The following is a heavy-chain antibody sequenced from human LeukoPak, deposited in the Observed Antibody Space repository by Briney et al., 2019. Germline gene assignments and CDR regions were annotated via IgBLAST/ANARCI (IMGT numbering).Heavy chain of an antibody. D-gene: IGHD6-13*01. Sequence: GSLRLSCAASGFTFSSYAMTWVRQPPGKGLEWIGEINHSGSTNYNPSLKSRVTISVDTSKNQFSLKLSSVTAADTAVYYCASRPAAAGGWFDPWGQGTLVTVSS. V-gene: IGHV4-34*01. CDR1: GFTFSSYA. CDR2: INHSGST. CDR3: ASRPAAAGGWFDP. J-gene: IGHJ5*02.